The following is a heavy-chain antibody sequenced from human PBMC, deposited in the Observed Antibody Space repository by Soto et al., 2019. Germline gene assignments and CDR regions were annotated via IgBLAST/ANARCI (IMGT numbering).Heavy chain of an antibody. CDR3: ASTDSNYVGYYYYMDV. D-gene: IGHD4-4*01. J-gene: IGHJ6*03. CDR2: IYYSGST. Sequence: SETLSLTCTVSGGSISSYYWSWIRQPPGKGLEWIGYIYYSGSTNYNPSLKSRVTISVDTSKNQFSLKLSSVTAADTAVYYCASTDSNYVGYYYYMDVWGQGTTVTVSS. CDR1: GGSISSYY. V-gene: IGHV4-59*08.